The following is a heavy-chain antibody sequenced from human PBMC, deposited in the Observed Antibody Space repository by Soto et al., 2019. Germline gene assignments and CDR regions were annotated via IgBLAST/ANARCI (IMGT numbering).Heavy chain of an antibody. J-gene: IGHJ4*02. D-gene: IGHD3-10*01. V-gene: IGHV1-69*08. CDR2: IIPILGIA. CDR3: AREIRGSYY. Sequence: QVQLVQSGAEVKKPGSSVKVSCKASGGTFSSYTISWVRQAPGQGLEWMGRIIPILGIATYAQKFQGRVTSTADKSTSTAYRELSSLRSEDTAVYYCAREIRGSYYWGQGTLVTVSS. CDR1: GGTFSSYT.